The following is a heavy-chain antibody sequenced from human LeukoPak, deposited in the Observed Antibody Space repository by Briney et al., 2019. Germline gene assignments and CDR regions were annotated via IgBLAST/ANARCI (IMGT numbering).Heavy chain of an antibody. CDR3: AKGQNWGSVYFDY. V-gene: IGHV3-23*01. CDR1: GLTFSNYG. J-gene: IGHJ4*02. D-gene: IGHD7-27*01. Sequence: GGSLRLSCAASGLTFSNYGMSWVRQAPGKGLEWVAAIGRDGVNTMYADSVKGRLTISRDNSKGTLYLQMNSLRAEDTAVYYCAKGQNWGSVYFDYWGQGTLVSVSS. CDR2: IGRDGVNT.